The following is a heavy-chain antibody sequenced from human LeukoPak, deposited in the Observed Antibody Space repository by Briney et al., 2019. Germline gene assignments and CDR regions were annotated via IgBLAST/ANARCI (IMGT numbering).Heavy chain of an antibody. CDR2: ISDTGGRT. Sequence: GGSLRLSCAVSGITLSNYGMTWVRQAPGKGLEWVAGISDTGGRTNYADSVKGRFTISRDNPKNTLYLQMNSLRAEDTAVYYCARGVGAGPLDAFDIWGQGTMVTVSS. J-gene: IGHJ3*02. D-gene: IGHD1-26*01. CDR3: ARGVGAGPLDAFDI. CDR1: GITLSNYG. V-gene: IGHV3-23*01.